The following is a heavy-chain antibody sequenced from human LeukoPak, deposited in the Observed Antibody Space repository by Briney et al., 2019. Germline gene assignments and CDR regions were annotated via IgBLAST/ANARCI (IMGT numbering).Heavy chain of an antibody. CDR2: VYYSGST. CDR1: SGSIGISSNY. D-gene: IGHD2-8*01. Sequence: SETLSLTCTVSSGSIGISSNYWGWIRQAPGKGLEWIGNVYYSGSTFYNPSLKSRVTISVDTSKNQFSLKLRSVTAADTAIYYCARASFNVVFGNWFDPWGQGTLVTVSS. J-gene: IGHJ5*02. CDR3: ARASFNVVFGNWFDP. V-gene: IGHV4-39*01.